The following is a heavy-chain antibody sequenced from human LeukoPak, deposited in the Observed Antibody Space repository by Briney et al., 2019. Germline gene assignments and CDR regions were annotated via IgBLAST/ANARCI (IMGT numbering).Heavy chain of an antibody. D-gene: IGHD1-1*01. CDR2: ISAYNGNT. V-gene: IGHV1-18*01. CDR3: ARNPQYRTGTTYNWFDP. CDR1: GYTFTSYG. Sequence: LWASVKVSCKASGYTFTSYGISWVRQAPGQGLEWMGWISAYNGNTNYAQKLQGRVTMTTDTSTSTAYMELRSLRSDDTAVYYCARNPQYRTGTTYNWFDPWGQGTLVTVSS. J-gene: IGHJ5*02.